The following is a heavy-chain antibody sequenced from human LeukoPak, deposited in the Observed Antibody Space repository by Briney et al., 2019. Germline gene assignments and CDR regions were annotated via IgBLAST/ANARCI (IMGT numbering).Heavy chain of an antibody. J-gene: IGHJ5*02. CDR1: GFTFSTYA. V-gene: IGHV3-23*01. Sequence: GGSLRLSCAASGFTFSTYAASWVRQAPGKGLEWVSAISGSGSSTYYADSVKCRFTISRDNSKNTFYLQMNSLRAEDTAVYYCTKGHYCSSPNCHLFDHWGQGTLVTVSS. CDR3: TKGHYCSSPNCHLFDH. CDR2: ISGSGSST. D-gene: IGHD2-2*01.